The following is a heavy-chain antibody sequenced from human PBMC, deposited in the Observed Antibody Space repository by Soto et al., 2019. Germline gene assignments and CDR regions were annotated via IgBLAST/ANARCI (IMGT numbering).Heavy chain of an antibody. Sequence: QLQLQESGPGLVKPSETLSLTCTVSGGSISSSSYYWGWIRQPPGKGLEWIGSIYYSGSTYYNPSLKSRVTISVDTSKNQFSLKLSSVTAADTAVYYCARRGEYYDFWSGYYPRYFDYWGQGTLVTVSS. V-gene: IGHV4-39*01. CDR1: GGSISSSSYY. D-gene: IGHD3-3*01. CDR2: IYYSGST. J-gene: IGHJ4*02. CDR3: ARRGEYYDFWSGYYPRYFDY.